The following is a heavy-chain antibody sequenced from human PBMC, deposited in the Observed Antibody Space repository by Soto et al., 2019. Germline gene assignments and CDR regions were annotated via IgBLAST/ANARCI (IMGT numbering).Heavy chain of an antibody. J-gene: IGHJ4*02. D-gene: IGHD6-6*01. Sequence: PGESLKISCKGSGYSFKSYWIGWVRQMPGKGLEWMGIIYPGDSDTRYSPSFQGQVTISADKSISTAYLQWSSLKASDTAMYYCARHLQGSSSSSHFDSWGQGTLVTVSS. CDR2: IYPGDSDT. CDR3: ARHLQGSSSSSHFDS. V-gene: IGHV5-51*01. CDR1: GYSFKSYW.